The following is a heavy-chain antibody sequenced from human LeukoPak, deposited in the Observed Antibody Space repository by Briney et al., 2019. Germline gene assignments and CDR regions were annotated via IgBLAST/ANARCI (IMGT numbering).Heavy chain of an antibody. V-gene: IGHV7-4-1*02. Sequence: ASVKVSCKASGYSFTSYAMNWVRQAPGQGLERMGWINTNTGNPAYAQGFTGRFVFSLDTSVSTAYLQISSLKAEDTAVYYCARDGGVAYFDYWGQGTLVTVSS. D-gene: IGHD2-8*02. J-gene: IGHJ4*02. CDR2: INTNTGNP. CDR3: ARDGGVAYFDY. CDR1: GYSFTSYA.